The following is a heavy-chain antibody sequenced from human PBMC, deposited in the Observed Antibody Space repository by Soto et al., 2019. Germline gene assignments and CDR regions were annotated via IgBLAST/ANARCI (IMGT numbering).Heavy chain of an antibody. D-gene: IGHD3-3*01. Sequence: GGSLRLSCAASGFTVSSNYMSWVRQAPGKGLEWVSVIYSGGSTYYADSVKGRFTISRDNSKNTLYLQMNSLRAEDTAVYYCAKSGTYYDFWSAYLWGQGTLVTVSS. V-gene: IGHV3-53*01. CDR2: IYSGGST. J-gene: IGHJ4*02. CDR1: GFTVSSNY. CDR3: AKSGTYYDFWSAYL.